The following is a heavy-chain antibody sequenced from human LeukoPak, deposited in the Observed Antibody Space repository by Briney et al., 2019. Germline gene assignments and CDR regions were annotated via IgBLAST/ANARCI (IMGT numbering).Heavy chain of an antibody. D-gene: IGHD6-13*01. CDR1: GGSISSYY. CDR3: ARVAAAAGGYYYYYMDV. V-gene: IGHV4-59*01. J-gene: IGHJ6*03. CDR2: IYYSGST. Sequence: SETLSLTCTVSGGSISSYYWSWIRQPPGKGLEWIGYIYYSGSTYYNPSLKSRVTISVDTSKNQFSLKLSSVTAADTAVYYCARVAAAAGGYYYYYMDVWGKGTTVTVSS.